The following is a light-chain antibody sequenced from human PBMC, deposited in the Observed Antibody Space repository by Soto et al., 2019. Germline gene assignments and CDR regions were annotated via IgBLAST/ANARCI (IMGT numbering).Light chain of an antibody. J-gene: IGLJ1*01. CDR1: SSDVGGYNY. CDR3: SSYAGSSYV. V-gene: IGLV2-8*01. Sequence: QSALTQPPSASGSPGQSVTISCTGTSSDVGGYNYVSWYQQHPGKAPKLMIYEVSKRPSGVPDLFSGSKSGNTASLTVSGLQAEYEADYYCSSYAGSSYVFGTGTKVTVL. CDR2: EVS.